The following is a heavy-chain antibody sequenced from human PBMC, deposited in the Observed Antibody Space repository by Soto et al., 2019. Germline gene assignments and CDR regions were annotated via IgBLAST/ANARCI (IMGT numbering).Heavy chain of an antibody. CDR1: GFTFSTYA. Sequence: EVQLLESGGKLVQPGGSLTLSCAASGFTFSTYAMAWVRQAPGKGLEWVSGVSASGLNTDYADPVKGRFYISRDNSKHTVSLHMNSLRGEDTALYYCAKVRPRRTSGYCLDYWGQGTPVTVSS. CDR3: AKVRPRRTSGYCLDY. D-gene: IGHD3-10*01. J-gene: IGHJ4*02. CDR2: VSASGLNT. V-gene: IGHV3-23*01.